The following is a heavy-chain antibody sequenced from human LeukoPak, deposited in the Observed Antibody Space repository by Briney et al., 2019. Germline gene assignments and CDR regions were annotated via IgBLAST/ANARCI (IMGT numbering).Heavy chain of an antibody. J-gene: IGHJ6*03. V-gene: IGHV4-59*12. CDR1: GGSISSYY. Sequence: SETLSLTCTVSGGSISSYYWSWIRQPPGKGLEWIGYIYYSGSTNYNPSLKSRVTISVDTSKNQFSLKLSSVTAADTAVYYCAREDTAMENYYYYYMDVWGKGTTVTISS. CDR3: AREDTAMENYYYYYMDV. CDR2: IYYSGST. D-gene: IGHD5-18*01.